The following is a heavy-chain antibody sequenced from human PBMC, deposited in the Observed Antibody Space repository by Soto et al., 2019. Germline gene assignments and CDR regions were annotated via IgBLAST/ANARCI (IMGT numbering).Heavy chain of an antibody. CDR1: GGSISSYY. D-gene: IGHD5-12*01. CDR2: IYYSGST. CDR3: ARDHSGYDQYFDY. Sequence: QVQLQESGPGLVKPSETLSLTCTVSGGSISSYYWSWIRQPPGKGLEWIGYIYYSGSTNYNPSLKSRVTLSVDTSKNQFSLKLSSVTAADTAVYYCARDHSGYDQYFDYWGQGTLVTVSS. J-gene: IGHJ4*02. V-gene: IGHV4-59*01.